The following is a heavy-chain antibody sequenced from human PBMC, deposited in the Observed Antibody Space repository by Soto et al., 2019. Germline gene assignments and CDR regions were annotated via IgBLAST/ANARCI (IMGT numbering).Heavy chain of an antibody. J-gene: IGHJ6*03. V-gene: IGHV6-1*01. Sequence: QVQLQESGPGLVQPSQTLSLTCAISGDSVSSNSAAWNWIRLSPSRGLGWLARTYYRSRWYNDYAVSVRRRITVNPDTSKNQFSLQLTSVTPEDTAVYYCAGTTSHQWYYMDVWGKGTTVTVSS. CDR2: TYYRSRWYN. CDR1: GDSVSSNSAA. CDR3: AGTTSHQWYYMDV. D-gene: IGHD1-7*01.